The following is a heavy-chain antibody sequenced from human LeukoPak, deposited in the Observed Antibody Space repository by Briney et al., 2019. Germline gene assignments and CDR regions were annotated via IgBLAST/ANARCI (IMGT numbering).Heavy chain of an antibody. Sequence: GGSLRLSSAASGFTFSSYWMHWVRQAPGKGLVWVSRINSDGSRTTYADSVKGRFTISRDNAKNTLHLQMNSLRAEDTAVYYCARDVQAGPGYWGQGTLVTVSS. V-gene: IGHV3-74*01. CDR3: ARDVQAGPGY. CDR1: GFTFSSYW. D-gene: IGHD6-19*01. J-gene: IGHJ4*02. CDR2: INSDGSRT.